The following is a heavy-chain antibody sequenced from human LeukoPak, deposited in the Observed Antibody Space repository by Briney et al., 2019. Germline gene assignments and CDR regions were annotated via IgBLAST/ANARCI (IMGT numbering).Heavy chain of an antibody. V-gene: IGHV4-59*01. CDR1: GGSISSYY. J-gene: IGHJ4*02. CDR3: ARDKYCSSTSCSPLFDY. CDR2: IYYSGIT. Sequence: SETLSLTCTVSGGSISSYYWSWIRQPPGKGLEWIGYIYYSGITNYNPSLKSRVTISVGTSKNQFSLKLSSLTAADTAVYYCARDKYCSSTSCSPLFDYWGQGTLVTVSS. D-gene: IGHD2-2*01.